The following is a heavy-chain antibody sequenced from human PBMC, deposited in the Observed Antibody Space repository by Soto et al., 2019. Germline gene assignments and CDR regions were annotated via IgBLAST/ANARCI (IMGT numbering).Heavy chain of an antibody. CDR1: GGSISEKY. V-gene: IGHV4-4*07. J-gene: IGHJ5*02. CDR3: VASLAASGLNWLDP. CDR2: IFANGHT. D-gene: IGHD6-13*01. Sequence: TLSLTCIVSGGSISEKYWNWVRQPPGKGLEWIGLIFANGHTDYNPSLKSRVTMSVDASKNQFPLRLTSMTAADTAVYYCVASLAASGLNWLDPWGRGTLVTVSS.